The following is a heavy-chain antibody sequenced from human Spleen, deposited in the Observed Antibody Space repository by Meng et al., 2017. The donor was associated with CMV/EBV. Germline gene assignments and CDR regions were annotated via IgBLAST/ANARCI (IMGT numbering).Heavy chain of an antibody. J-gene: IGHJ4*02. CDR2: INPNSAGT. V-gene: IGHV1-2*02. CDR1: GYTISGYY. Sequence: ASVKVSCKTSGYTISGYYMNWVRQAPGQGLEWMGWINPNSAGTNFAQKFQGRVTMTRDTSITTVYMELSRLRSDDTAVYYCTRGGAVANKNDYWGQGTLVTVSS. D-gene: IGHD6-19*01. CDR3: TRGGAVANKNDY.